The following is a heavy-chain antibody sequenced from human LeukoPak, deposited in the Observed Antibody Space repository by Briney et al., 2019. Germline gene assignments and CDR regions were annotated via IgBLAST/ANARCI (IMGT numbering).Heavy chain of an antibody. V-gene: IGHV3-48*01. D-gene: IGHD2-2*01. CDR1: GFTFSSYS. CDR2: IISTGSTT. CDR3: ATGFWGYCSRNSCPLDN. J-gene: IGHJ4*02. Sequence: PGGPLRLSCAASGFTFSSYSTNWVRQAPGKGLEWISYIISTGSTTYYADSVKGRFTISRDNANNALSLQMSSLRAEDTAVYYCATGFWGYCSRNSCPLDNWGQGTLVTVAS.